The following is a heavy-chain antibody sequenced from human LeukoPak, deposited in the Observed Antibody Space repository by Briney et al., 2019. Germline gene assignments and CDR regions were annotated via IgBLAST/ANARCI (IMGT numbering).Heavy chain of an antibody. CDR3: ARFAYCGGHCWYYFDY. D-gene: IGHD2-21*02. J-gene: IGHJ4*02. V-gene: IGHV4-61*08. Sequence: SETLSLTCTVSGGSISSGDYYWTWIRQPPGKGLEWIRYIYSSGSTNYNPSLKSRITISVDTSKNQFSLKLSSVTAADTAVYYCARFAYCGGHCWYYFDYWGQGSLVTVSS. CDR1: GGSISSGDYY. CDR2: IYSSGST.